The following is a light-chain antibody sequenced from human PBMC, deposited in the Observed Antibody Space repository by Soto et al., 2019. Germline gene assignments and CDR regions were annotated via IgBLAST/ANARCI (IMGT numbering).Light chain of an antibody. CDR2: EVS. Sequence: QSALTQHASVSGSPGQSITISCTGTSSDVGDYDYVSWYQQHPGKAPKLMIYEVSGRPSGVSNRFSGSKSGNTASLTISGLQAEDEADYYCSSYTSSGTYVFGTGTKVTVL. CDR1: SSDVGDYDY. J-gene: IGLJ1*01. CDR3: SSYTSSGTYV. V-gene: IGLV2-14*01.